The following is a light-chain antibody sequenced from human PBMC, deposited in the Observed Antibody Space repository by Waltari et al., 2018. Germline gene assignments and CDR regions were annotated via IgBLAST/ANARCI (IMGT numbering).Light chain of an antibody. J-gene: IGKJ2*01. V-gene: IGKV3-11*01. CDR3: QQRSNWPPYT. CDR1: QSISSY. Sequence: EIVLTQSPATLSLSPGERATLSCRASQSISSYLAWYQHKPGQCPSLLIYGASNRATGLPYRVSGSGAGTDFTHTISSREPEDFAFYYCQQRSNWPPYTFGQGTKLEIK. CDR2: GAS.